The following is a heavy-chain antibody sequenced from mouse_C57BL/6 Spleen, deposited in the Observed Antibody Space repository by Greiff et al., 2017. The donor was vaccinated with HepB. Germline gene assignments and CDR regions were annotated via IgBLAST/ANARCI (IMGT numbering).Heavy chain of an antibody. CDR2: ISDGGSYT. CDR1: GFTFSSYA. CDR3: ARFMVTTSVYYFDY. J-gene: IGHJ2*01. D-gene: IGHD2-2*01. Sequence: EVQGVESGGGLVKPGGSLKLSCAASGFTFSSYAMSWVRQTPEKRLEWVATISDGGSYTYYPDNVKGRFTISRDNAKNNLYLQMSHLKSEDTAMYYWARFMVTTSVYYFDYWGQGTTLTVSS. V-gene: IGHV5-4*01.